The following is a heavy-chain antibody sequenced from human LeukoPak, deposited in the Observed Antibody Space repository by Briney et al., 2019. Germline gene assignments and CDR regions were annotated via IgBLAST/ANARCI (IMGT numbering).Heavy chain of an antibody. J-gene: IGHJ4*02. D-gene: IGHD2-8*01. V-gene: IGHV4-39*01. Sequence: PSETLSHTCTVSGGSISSSSYYWGWIRQPPGKGLEWIGSIYYSGSTYYNPSLKSRVTISVDTSKNQFSLKLSSVTAADTAVYYCARHYTYILLVSCWGQGTLVTVSS. CDR2: IYYSGST. CDR3: ARHYTYILLVSC. CDR1: GGSISSSSYY.